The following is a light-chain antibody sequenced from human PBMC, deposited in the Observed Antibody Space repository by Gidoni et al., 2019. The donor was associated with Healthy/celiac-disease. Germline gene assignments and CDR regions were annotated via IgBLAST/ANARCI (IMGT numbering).Light chain of an antibody. V-gene: IGKV1-39*01. CDR3: QQSYNTPRT. Sequence: DIQMTQPPSSLSASAGDRVTITCRASQSISSYLNGYQQKPGKAPKLLICAASSLQSGVPSRFSGSGSGTDFTLTISSLQPEDFATYYCQQSYNTPRTFGQGTKVEIK. CDR2: AAS. CDR1: QSISSY. J-gene: IGKJ1*01.